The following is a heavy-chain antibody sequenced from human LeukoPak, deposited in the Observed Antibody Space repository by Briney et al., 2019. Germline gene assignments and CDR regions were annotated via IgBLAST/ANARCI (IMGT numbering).Heavy chain of an antibody. CDR3: ARGEYSMVRGAPD. V-gene: IGHV1-69*05. D-gene: IGHD3-10*01. Sequence: ASVRVSCTPSGGTFYNYTISWVRQAPGQGLEWMGGIIPLFDTVNYAQKFQGRVTITTDESTTTAYMELSSLRYEDTAVYYCARGEYSMVRGAPDWGQGTLVTVSS. CDR1: GGTFYNYT. J-gene: IGHJ4*02. CDR2: IIPLFDTV.